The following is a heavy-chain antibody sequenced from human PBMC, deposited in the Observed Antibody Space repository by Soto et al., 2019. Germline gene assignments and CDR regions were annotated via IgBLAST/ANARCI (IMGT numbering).Heavy chain of an antibody. Sequence: PGGSLRLSCAASGFTFSSYWMHWVRQAPGKGLVWVSRINSDGSSTSYADSVKGRFTISRDNAKNTLYLQMNSLRAEDTAVSYCARHGFYDRYDYWGQGTLVTVSS. J-gene: IGHJ4*02. V-gene: IGHV3-74*01. CDR3: ARHGFYDRYDY. CDR2: INSDGSST. D-gene: IGHD3-22*01. CDR1: GFTFSSYW.